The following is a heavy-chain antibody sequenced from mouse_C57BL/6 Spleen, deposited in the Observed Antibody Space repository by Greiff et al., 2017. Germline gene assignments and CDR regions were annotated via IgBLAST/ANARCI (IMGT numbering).Heavy chain of an antibody. J-gene: IGHJ4*01. D-gene: IGHD3-1*01. CDR3: ARKAQRCSMDY. CDR2: ISSGSRDI. Sequence: EVNVMESGGGLVKPGGSLKLSCAASGFTFSDYGMHWVRQAPEQGLEWVAYISSGSRDIYYADTVKGRFTISRDNANNTRYMQMTSLRSEDPAMYYCARKAQRCSMDYWGQGTLVTVS. CDR1: GFTFSDYG. V-gene: IGHV5-17*01.